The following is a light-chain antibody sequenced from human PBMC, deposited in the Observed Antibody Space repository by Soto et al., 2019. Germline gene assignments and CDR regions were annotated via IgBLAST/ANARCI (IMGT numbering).Light chain of an antibody. CDR3: QHHSNWTPLT. CDR1: QSVSSY. CDR2: EAS. Sequence: EIELTQSPSTLSLSPGDRVTLSCRASQSVSSYLAWYQQKPGQAPRLLIYEASSRATGIPARFSGSGSGTDFTLTISSIEPQDFAVYTCQHHSNWTPLTFGQGTRLEIK. V-gene: IGKV3-11*01. J-gene: IGKJ5*01.